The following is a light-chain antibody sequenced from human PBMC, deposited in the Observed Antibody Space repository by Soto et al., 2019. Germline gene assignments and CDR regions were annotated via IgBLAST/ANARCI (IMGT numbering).Light chain of an antibody. CDR3: QQYGSSPRT. CDR2: GAS. CDR1: QSLSSTY. J-gene: IGKJ1*01. Sequence: EIVLTQSPGTLSLSPGERATLSCRSSQSLSSTYLAWYQQKPGQAPRLLIYGASSRATGIPDRFSGSVSGTDFTLTISRLEPEDFAVYYCQQYGSSPRTFGQGTKVDI. V-gene: IGKV3-20*01.